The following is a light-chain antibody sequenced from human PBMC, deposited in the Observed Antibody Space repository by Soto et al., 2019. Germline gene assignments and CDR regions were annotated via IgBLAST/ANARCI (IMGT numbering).Light chain of an antibody. Sequence: QSALAQPASVSGSPGQSITISCTGTRSDFGAYKYVSWYQQHPGKVPKLIIYGVSNRPSGVSNRFSGSKSGNTAFLTISGLQPEDEAHYYCRPFTGTTTLDLFGTGSKVAVL. V-gene: IGLV2-14*03. J-gene: IGLJ1*01. CDR3: RPFTGTTTLDL. CDR1: RSDFGAYKY. CDR2: GVS.